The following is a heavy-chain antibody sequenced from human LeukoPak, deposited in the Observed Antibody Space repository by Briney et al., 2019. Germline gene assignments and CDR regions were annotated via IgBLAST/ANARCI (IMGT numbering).Heavy chain of an antibody. CDR2: INHSGST. CDR3: ARHVGSSPFDY. V-gene: IGHV4-39*01. Sequence: SETLSLTCTVSGGSISSSSYYWSWIRQPPGKGLEWIGEINHSGSTNYNPSLKSRVTISVDTSKNQFSLKLSSVTAADTAVYYCARHVGSSPFDYWGQGTLVTVSS. J-gene: IGHJ4*02. D-gene: IGHD1-26*01. CDR1: GGSISSSSYY.